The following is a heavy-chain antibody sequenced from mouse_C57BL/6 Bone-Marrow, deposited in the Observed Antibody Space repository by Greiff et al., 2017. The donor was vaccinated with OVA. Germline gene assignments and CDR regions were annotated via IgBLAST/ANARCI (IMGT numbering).Heavy chain of an antibody. Sequence: EVQLVESGGGLVKPGGSLKLSCAASGFTFSSYAMSWVRQTPEKRLEWVATISDGGSYTYYPDNVKGRFTISRDNAKNNLYLQMSHLKSEDTAMYYCARDRGPSYYYAMDYWGQGTSVTVSS. CDR2: ISDGGSYT. CDR1: GFTFSSYA. D-gene: IGHD3-1*01. V-gene: IGHV5-4*01. J-gene: IGHJ4*01. CDR3: ARDRGPSYYYAMDY.